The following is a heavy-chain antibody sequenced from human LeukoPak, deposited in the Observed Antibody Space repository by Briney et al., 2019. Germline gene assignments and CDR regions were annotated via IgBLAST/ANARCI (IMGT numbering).Heavy chain of an antibody. J-gene: IGHJ5*02. CDR2: IYYSGST. CDR1: GGSISSSSYY. Sequence: SETLSLTCTVSGGSISSSSYYWGWIRQPPGKGLEWIGIIYYSGSTYYNPSLKSRLTISVDTSRNQFSLKLSSVTATDTAVYYCARRGYCSSTSCYEYWFDPWGQGTLATVSS. D-gene: IGHD2-2*01. CDR3: ARRGYCSSTSCYEYWFDP. V-gene: IGHV4-39*01.